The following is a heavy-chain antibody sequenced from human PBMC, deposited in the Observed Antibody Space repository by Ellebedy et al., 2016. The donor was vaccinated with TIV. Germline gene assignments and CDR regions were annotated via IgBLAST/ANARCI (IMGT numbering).Heavy chain of an antibody. CDR1: GFTVSGDY. CDR2: MDAGGNT. V-gene: IGHV3-53*01. J-gene: IGHJ4*02. Sequence: GESLKISCAASGFTVSGDYMSWVRQAPGKGLEWVSIMDAGGNTHYPDPVKGRFTVSSDNSKNTLYLQMNSLRAEDTAVYYCAGGTYWGQGTRVTVSS. CDR3: AGGTY.